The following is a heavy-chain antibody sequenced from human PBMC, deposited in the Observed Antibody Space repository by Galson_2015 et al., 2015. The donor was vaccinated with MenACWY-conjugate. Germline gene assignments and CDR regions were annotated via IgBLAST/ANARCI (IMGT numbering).Heavy chain of an antibody. D-gene: IGHD1-26*01. CDR3: VREYRGGSFDY. Sequence: SVKVSCKASGYTFTTYYMHWVRQAPGQGLEWMGIIRPSGDDGTTYAQKFQGRVTMTRDTSTSTVYMDLSSLRSEDTAVYYCVREYRGGSFDYRGQGTLVTVSS. J-gene: IGHJ4*02. CDR2: IRPSGDDGT. V-gene: IGHV1-46*01. CDR1: GYTFTTYY.